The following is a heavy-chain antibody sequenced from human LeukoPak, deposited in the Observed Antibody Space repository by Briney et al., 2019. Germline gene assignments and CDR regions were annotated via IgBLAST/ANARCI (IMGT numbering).Heavy chain of an antibody. CDR1: GFTFSSNA. Sequence: GGSLRLSCAASGFTFSSNAMSWVRQAPEKGLDWVSTISGSGGSTYYADSVRGQFTISRDNSKNTLYLQMNSLRAEDTAVYYCAEADYYDSSGYIDYWGQGTLVIVSS. V-gene: IGHV3-23*01. J-gene: IGHJ4*02. CDR2: ISGSGGST. D-gene: IGHD3-22*01. CDR3: AEADYYDSSGYIDY.